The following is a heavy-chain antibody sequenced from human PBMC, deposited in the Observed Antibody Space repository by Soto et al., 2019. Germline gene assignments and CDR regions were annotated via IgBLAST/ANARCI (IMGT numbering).Heavy chain of an antibody. CDR1: GYTLTELS. J-gene: IGHJ4*02. V-gene: IGHV1-24*01. D-gene: IGHD2-21*01. CDR3: ATGPEMLPQEYCGGDCSDY. Sequence: XSVKVSCKVSGYTLTELSMHWVRQAPGKGLEWMGGFDPEDGETIYAQKFQGRVTMTEDTSTDTAYMELSSLRSEDTAVYYCATGPEMLPQEYCGGDCSDYWGQGTLVTVSS. CDR2: FDPEDGET.